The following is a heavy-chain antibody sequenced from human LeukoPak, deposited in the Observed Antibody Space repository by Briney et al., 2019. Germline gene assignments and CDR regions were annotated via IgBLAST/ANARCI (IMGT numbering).Heavy chain of an antibody. CDR2: ISSSSSYI. V-gene: IGHV3-21*01. CDR3: AKSSIAAPGGY. D-gene: IGHD6-6*01. Sequence: GGSLRLSCAASGFTFSSYSMNWVRQAPGKGLKWVSSISSSSSYIYYADSVKGRFTISRDNAKNSLYLQMNSLRAEDTAVYYCAKSSIAAPGGYWGQGTLVTVSS. J-gene: IGHJ4*02. CDR1: GFTFSSYS.